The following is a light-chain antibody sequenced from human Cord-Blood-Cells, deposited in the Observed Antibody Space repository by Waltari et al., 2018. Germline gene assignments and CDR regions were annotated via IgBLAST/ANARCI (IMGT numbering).Light chain of an antibody. CDR1: RPNTGAGYD. CDR2: GNS. V-gene: IGLV1-40*01. Sequence: QSLLTLPPSVSGAPRQRITISCTGSRPNTGAGYDVHGYQQLPGTAPKPLIYGNSNRPSGVPDRFSGSKSGTSASLAITGLQAEDEADYYCQSYDSSLSGSVFGGGTKLTVL. J-gene: IGLJ3*02. CDR3: QSYDSSLSGSV.